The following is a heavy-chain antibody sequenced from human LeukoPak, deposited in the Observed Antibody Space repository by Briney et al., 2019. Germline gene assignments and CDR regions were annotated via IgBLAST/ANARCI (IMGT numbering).Heavy chain of an antibody. CDR3: AIMHGYYDGSGYWVQ. Sequence: PGGSLRLSCAASGFTFGSYGMSWVRQAPGKGLEWVSFITPNADRTSYADSVEGRFTISRDNPRNTLYMQMNSLRDEDTAVYYCAIMHGYYDGSGYWVQWGQGTLVTDSS. J-gene: IGHJ1*01. V-gene: IGHV3-23*01. CDR1: GFTFGSYG. CDR2: ITPNADRT. D-gene: IGHD3-22*01.